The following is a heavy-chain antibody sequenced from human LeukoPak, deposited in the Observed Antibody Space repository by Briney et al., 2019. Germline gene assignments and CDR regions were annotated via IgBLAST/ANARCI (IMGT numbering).Heavy chain of an antibody. CDR2: IWYDGSNK. D-gene: IGHD3-22*01. CDR3: ESSYYDSSGFNY. V-gene: IGHV3-33*01. Sequence: PPGRYLRLSCAASGFTFSSHGMDWVRQAPGKGLGWVAVIWYDGSNKYYADSVTGRFPISRDNSKNRLYLQMNSLRAENTAVYYCESSYYDSSGFNYWGQGTLVTVSS. CDR1: GFTFSSHG. J-gene: IGHJ4*02.